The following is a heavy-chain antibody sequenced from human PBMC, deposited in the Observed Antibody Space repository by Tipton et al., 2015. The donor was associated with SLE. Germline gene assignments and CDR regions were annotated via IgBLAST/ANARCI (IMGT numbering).Heavy chain of an antibody. CDR3: ARFPTYHFDL. CDR2: LFHSGSA. Sequence: TLSLTCSVSGGSIRSSSYYWAWIRQPPGKGLEWIGTLFHSGSAYYNPSLKSRVTISEDSSQNQVSLKMSSVTAADTAVYYCARFPTYHFDLWGQGTLVTVSS. CDR1: GGSIRSSSYY. V-gene: IGHV4-39*07. J-gene: IGHJ4*02.